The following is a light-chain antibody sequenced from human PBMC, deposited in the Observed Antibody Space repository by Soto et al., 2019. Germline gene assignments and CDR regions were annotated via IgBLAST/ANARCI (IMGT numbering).Light chain of an antibody. CDR2: AAS. Sequence: DIQMTQSPSPLSASVGDRVTTTCRASQSINSYLNWYQQKPGKAPKLLIYAASSLQSGVPSRFSGSGSGTDVTLTISSLQPEDFATYYCQQSYSTPWTFGQGTKVDI. CDR1: QSINSY. CDR3: QQSYSTPWT. J-gene: IGKJ1*01. V-gene: IGKV1-39*01.